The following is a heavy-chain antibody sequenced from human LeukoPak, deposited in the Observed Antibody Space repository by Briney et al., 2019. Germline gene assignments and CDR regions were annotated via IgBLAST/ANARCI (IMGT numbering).Heavy chain of an antibody. CDR1: GYTFTSYD. CDR2: MNPNSGNT. V-gene: IGHV1-8*01. D-gene: IGHD5-18*01. CDR3: ARGGYSYGYYFDY. J-gene: IGHJ4*02. Sequence: GASVKVSCKASGYTFTSYDINWVRQATGQGLEWMGWMNPNSGNTGYAQKFQGRVTMTRDTSISTAYMELSRLRSDDTAVYYCARGGYSYGYYFDYWGQGTLVTVSS.